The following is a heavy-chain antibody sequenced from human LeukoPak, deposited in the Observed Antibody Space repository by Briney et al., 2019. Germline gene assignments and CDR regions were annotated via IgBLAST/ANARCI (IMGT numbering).Heavy chain of an antibody. D-gene: IGHD3-22*01. J-gene: IGHJ4*02. CDR3: ARDGGPYYYDSTDY. V-gene: IGHV3-11*01. CDR2: ISSSGSTI. Sequence: LSLTCTVSGGSISSSSYYWGWIRQPPGKGLEWVSYISSSGSTIYYADSVKGRFTISRDNAKNSLYLQMNSLRAEDTAVYYCARDGGPYYYDSTDYWGQGTLVTVSS. CDR1: GGSISSSSYY.